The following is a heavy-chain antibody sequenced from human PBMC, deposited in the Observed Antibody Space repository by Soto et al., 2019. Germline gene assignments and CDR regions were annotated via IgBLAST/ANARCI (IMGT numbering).Heavy chain of an antibody. J-gene: IGHJ4*02. CDR1: GFTFATYA. CDR2: ITSNGGSA. Sequence: QVQLVESGGGVVQPGSSLRLSCAASGFTFATYAMDWVRQAPGKGLEWVGVITSNGGSARYADPVKGRFTISSDNVRNTLFLQMDGLTPEDTAIYYCARDTVADSWFPFGYWGQGTLVAVSS. V-gene: IGHV3-30-3*01. D-gene: IGHD3-22*01. CDR3: ARDTVADSWFPFGY.